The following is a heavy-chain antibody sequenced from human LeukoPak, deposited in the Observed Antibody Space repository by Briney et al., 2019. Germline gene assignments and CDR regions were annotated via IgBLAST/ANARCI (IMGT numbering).Heavy chain of an antibody. CDR1: GGSISSCSYY. D-gene: IGHD6-19*01. V-gene: IGHV4-39*01. CDR2: IYYSGST. J-gene: IGHJ3*02. Sequence: SETLSLTCTVSGGSISSCSYYWGWIRQPPGKGLEWIGSIYYSGSTYYNPSLKSRVTISVDTSKNQFSLKLSSVTAADTAVYYCASFPVAGIANNDAFDIWSQGTMVTVSS. CDR3: ASFPVAGIANNDAFDI.